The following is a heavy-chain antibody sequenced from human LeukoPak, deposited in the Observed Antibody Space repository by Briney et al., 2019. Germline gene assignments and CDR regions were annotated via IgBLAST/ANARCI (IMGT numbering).Heavy chain of an antibody. V-gene: IGHV4-34*01. CDR3: ARGLIVVVPAATERYYYGMDV. CDR1: GGSFSGYY. J-gene: IGHJ6*02. Sequence: PSETLSLTCAVYGGSFSGYYWSWIRQSPGKGLEWIGEINHSGSTNYNPSLKSRVTISVDTSKNQSSLKLSSVTAADTAVYYCARGLIVVVPAATERYYYGMDVWGQGTTVTVSS. D-gene: IGHD2-2*01. CDR2: INHSGST.